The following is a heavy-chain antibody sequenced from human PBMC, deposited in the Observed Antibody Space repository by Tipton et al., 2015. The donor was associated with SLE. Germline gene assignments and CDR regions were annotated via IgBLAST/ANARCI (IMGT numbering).Heavy chain of an antibody. V-gene: IGHV4-34*01. CDR2: INHSGST. CDR3: AKDRAAWAFDI. Sequence: TLSLTCAVYGGSFSGYYWSWIRQPPGKGLEWIGEINHSGSTNYNPSLKSRVTISLDTSKNQFSLKLSSVTAADTAVYYCAKDRAAWAFDIWGQGTMVTVSS. D-gene: IGHD6-13*01. CDR1: GGSFSGYY. J-gene: IGHJ3*02.